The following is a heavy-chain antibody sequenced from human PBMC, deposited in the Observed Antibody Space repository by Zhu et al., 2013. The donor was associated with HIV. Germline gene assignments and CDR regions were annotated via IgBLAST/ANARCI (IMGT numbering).Heavy chain of an antibody. J-gene: IGHJ4*02. CDR2: IVPLFGTT. Sequence: QVQLVQSGAEVKKPGSSVKVSCKASGGTFSSHGISWVRQAPGQGLEWMGGIVPLFGTTNYAQKFQGRVTITADESTNIAYMELSSLRSEDTAVYYCEIVGGLGLRFFEGGGYWGQGTLVTVSS. CDR3: EIVGGLGLRFFEGGGY. CDR1: GGTFSSHG. D-gene: IGHD3-3*01. V-gene: IGHV1-69*01.